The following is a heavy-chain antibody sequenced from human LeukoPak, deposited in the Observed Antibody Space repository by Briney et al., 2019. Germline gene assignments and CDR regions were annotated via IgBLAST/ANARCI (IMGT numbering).Heavy chain of an antibody. CDR1: GGSISSYY. Sequence: SETLSLTCTVSGGSISSYYWSWIRQPAGKGLEWIGRIYTSGSTNYNPSLKSRVTMSVDTSKNQFSLKLSSVTAADTAVYYCARDTAMDSWRHYYYMDVWGKGTTVTISS. CDR2: IYTSGST. D-gene: IGHD5-18*01. V-gene: IGHV4-4*07. CDR3: ARDTAMDSWRHYYYMDV. J-gene: IGHJ6*03.